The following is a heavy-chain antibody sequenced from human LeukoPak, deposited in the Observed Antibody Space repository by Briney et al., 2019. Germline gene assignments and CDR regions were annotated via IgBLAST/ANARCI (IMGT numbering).Heavy chain of an antibody. D-gene: IGHD3-16*01. Sequence: GGSLRLSCAASGFTFSSYSMNWVRQAPGKGLEWVSSISSSSSYIYYADSVKGRFTISRDNAKNSLYLQMNSLGAEDTAVYYCARDLEGVGFDYWGQGTLVTVSS. CDR1: GFTFSSYS. CDR3: ARDLEGVGFDY. J-gene: IGHJ4*02. CDR2: ISSSSSYI. V-gene: IGHV3-21*01.